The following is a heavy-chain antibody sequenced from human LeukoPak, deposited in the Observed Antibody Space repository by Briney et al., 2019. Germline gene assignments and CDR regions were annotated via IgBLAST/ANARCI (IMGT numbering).Heavy chain of an antibody. CDR2: ISNAASTI. Sequence: PGGSLSLSCAASGFIFSDYYMSWIRQAPGKGLEWVSYISNAASTIYYADSVKGRFTISRDNARNSLFLQMNSLRVEDTAVYYCARVTRRNYGPWAFDYWGQGTLATVSS. CDR1: GFIFSDYY. J-gene: IGHJ4*02. D-gene: IGHD1-7*01. V-gene: IGHV3-11*04. CDR3: ARVTRRNYGPWAFDY.